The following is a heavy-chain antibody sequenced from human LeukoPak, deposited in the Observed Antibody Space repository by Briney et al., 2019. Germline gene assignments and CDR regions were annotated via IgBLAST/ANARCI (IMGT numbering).Heavy chain of an antibody. CDR3: ATFFTNSGDY. Sequence: GGSPKISCQGSGYSFATFWIGWVRQMPGKGPEWIGIIYPGDSDTRYSPPFEGQSTISADKSISTAYLQWSSLKASDTAMYYCATFFTNSGDYWGQGTLVTVSS. V-gene: IGHV5-51*01. CDR2: IYPGDSDT. D-gene: IGHD1-1*01. CDR1: GYSFATFW. J-gene: IGHJ4*02.